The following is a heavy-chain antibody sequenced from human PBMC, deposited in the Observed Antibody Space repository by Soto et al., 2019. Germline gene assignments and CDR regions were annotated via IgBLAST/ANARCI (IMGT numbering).Heavy chain of an antibody. CDR1: GFTFDDYA. Sequence: GGSLRLSCAASGFTFDDYAMHWVRQAPGKGLEWVSGISWNSGSIGYADSVKGRFTISRDNAKNSLYLQMNSLRAEDTALYYCAILLNQGLGYCSSTSCYFDYWGQGTLVTVSS. D-gene: IGHD2-2*01. CDR2: ISWNSGSI. J-gene: IGHJ4*02. CDR3: AILLNQGLGYCSSTSCYFDY. V-gene: IGHV3-9*01.